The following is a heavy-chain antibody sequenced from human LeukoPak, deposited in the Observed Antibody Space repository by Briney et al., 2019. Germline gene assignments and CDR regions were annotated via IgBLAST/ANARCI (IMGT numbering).Heavy chain of an antibody. CDR1: GGTSSSYA. V-gene: IGHV1-69*13. J-gene: IGHJ4*02. CDR3: ARDSAPYCGGDCYSYYDY. CDR2: IIPIFGTA. D-gene: IGHD2-21*02. Sequence: ASVKVSCKASGGTSSSYAISWVRQAPGQGLEWMGGIIPIFGTANYAQKFQGRVTITADESTSTAYMELSSLRSEDTAVYYCARDSAPYCGGDCYSYYDYWGQGTLVTVSS.